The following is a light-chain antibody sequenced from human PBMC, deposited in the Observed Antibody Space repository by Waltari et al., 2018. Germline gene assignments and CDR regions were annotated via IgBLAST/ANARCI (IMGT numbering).Light chain of an antibody. CDR3: AAWDGSLSGYV. CDR2: RNN. J-gene: IGLJ1*01. CDR1: SSNIGSNY. V-gene: IGLV1-47*01. Sequence: QSVLTQPPSASGTPGQRVTISCSGSSSNIGSNYVYWYQQPPGTAPKLPIYRNNERPSGVPDRFSGSKSGTSASLAISGLRSEDEADYYCAAWDGSLSGYVFGTGTKVTVL.